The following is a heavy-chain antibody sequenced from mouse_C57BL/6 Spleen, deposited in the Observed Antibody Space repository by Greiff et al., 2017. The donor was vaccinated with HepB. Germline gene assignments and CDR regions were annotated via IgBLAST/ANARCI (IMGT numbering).Heavy chain of an antibody. Sequence: EVKLMESGPVLVKPGASVKMSCKASGYTFTDYYMNWVKQSHGKSLEWIGVINPYNGGTSYNQKFKGKATLTVDKSSSTAYMELNSLTSEDSAVYYCARRDMGYGNYGSYAMDYWGQGTSVTVSS. D-gene: IGHD2-1*01. J-gene: IGHJ4*01. CDR3: ARRDMGYGNYGSYAMDY. V-gene: IGHV1-19*01. CDR2: INPYNGGT. CDR1: GYTFTDYY.